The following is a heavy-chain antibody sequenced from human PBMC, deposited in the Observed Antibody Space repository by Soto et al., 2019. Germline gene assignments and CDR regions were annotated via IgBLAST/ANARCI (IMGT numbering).Heavy chain of an antibody. CDR3: ARADGSGNYNEDIFRF. CDR1: GGSMTSGDHY. D-gene: IGHD3-10*01. Sequence: QVQLQESGPGLVKPSQTLSLTCTVSGGSMTSGDHYWNWVRPHAGKGLEWSGYIHFSGHTYYNPPLKSRATLSADTSKNQFSLTLSSVTAADTAVYYCARADGSGNYNEDIFRFWGRGTRVTVSS. J-gene: IGHJ4*02. V-gene: IGHV4-31*03. CDR2: IHFSGHT.